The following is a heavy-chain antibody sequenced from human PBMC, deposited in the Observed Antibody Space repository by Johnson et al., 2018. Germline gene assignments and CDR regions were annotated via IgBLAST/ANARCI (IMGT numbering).Heavy chain of an antibody. CDR3: AKDLKWTILYGAFDI. CDR1: GFTFSSYG. Sequence: QVQLVQSGGGVVQPGRSLRLSCAASGFTFSSYGMHWVRQAPGQGLEWVAIISYDGSNTYFIDSVEGRFTISRDNSKNTLYLQMNRLRSEDTAVYYCAKDLKWTILYGAFDIWGQGTTVTVSS. V-gene: IGHV3-30*18. J-gene: IGHJ3*02. D-gene: IGHD1-26*01. CDR2: ISYDGSNT.